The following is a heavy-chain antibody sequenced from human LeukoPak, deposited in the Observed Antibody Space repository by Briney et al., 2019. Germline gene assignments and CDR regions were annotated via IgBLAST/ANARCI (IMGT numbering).Heavy chain of an antibody. CDR3: ASLSGYWEHPPA. Sequence: PGGSLRLSCAASGFTFSSYSMNWVRQAPGKGLEWVSYISSSSSTIYYADSVKGRFTISRDNVKNSLYLQMNSLRAEDTAVYYCASLSGYWEHPPAWGQGTLVTVSS. D-gene: IGHD1-26*01. CDR1: GFTFSSYS. J-gene: IGHJ5*02. V-gene: IGHV3-48*04. CDR2: ISSSSSTI.